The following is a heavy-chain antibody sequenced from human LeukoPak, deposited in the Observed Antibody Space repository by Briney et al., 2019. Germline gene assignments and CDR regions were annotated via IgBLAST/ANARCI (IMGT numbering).Heavy chain of an antibody. Sequence: ASVKVSCKASGYTFIDYSLHWVRQAPGQGLEWMGIINPSGGSTTYAQKFQGRVTMTRDTSTSTVYMDLSSLRSEDTAVYYCARQKVEWELLPWSAFDIWGQGTMVTVSS. CDR2: INPSGGST. CDR1: GYTFIDYS. J-gene: IGHJ3*02. V-gene: IGHV1-46*01. CDR3: ARQKVEWELLPWSAFDI. D-gene: IGHD1-26*01.